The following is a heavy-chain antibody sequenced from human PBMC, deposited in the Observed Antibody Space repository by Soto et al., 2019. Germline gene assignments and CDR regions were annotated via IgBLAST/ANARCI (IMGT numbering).Heavy chain of an antibody. V-gene: IGHV1-69*01. J-gene: IGHJ6*02. CDR1: GGTFSSYP. Sequence: QVQLVQSGAEVKKPGSSVKVSCEASGGTFSSYPINWVRQAPGQGLEWMGGIIPFFGTSNYAQKFQGRVTITADDYTSTAYMELRSLRSDDTAVYYCARVGHITNYGMAVWGQGTTVTVSS. CDR2: IIPFFGTS. CDR3: ARVGHITNYGMAV. D-gene: IGHD1-26*01.